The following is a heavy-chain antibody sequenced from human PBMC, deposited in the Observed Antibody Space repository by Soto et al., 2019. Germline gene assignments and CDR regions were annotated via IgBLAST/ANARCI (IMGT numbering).Heavy chain of an antibody. CDR2: VSDTGTRT. D-gene: IGHD2-2*01. CDR1: GFTFTNCG. V-gene: IGHV3-23*01. Sequence: EVQLLESGGGLVQPGGSLRLSCAASGFTFTNCGMSWVRQAPGKGLEWVSSVSDTGTRTYYADSVKGRFTISRDNSKNTLYLQMNSLRAEDTAVYYCAKACSSRWHVFDYWGQGTLVSVSS. J-gene: IGHJ4*02. CDR3: AKACSSRWHVFDY.